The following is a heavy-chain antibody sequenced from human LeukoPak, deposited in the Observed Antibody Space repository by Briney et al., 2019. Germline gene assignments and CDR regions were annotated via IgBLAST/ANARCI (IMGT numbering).Heavy chain of an antibody. D-gene: IGHD6-19*01. V-gene: IGHV3-23*01. J-gene: IGHJ4*02. CDR2: ISGSGDSR. CDR3: AKDHLPGIVVADRDY. Sequence: GGSLRLSCAASGFTFSSYAMSWVRQAPGKGLEWVSAISGSGDSRYYADSVKGRFTISRDNSKNTVYLQINSLRDEDTAVYYCAKDHLPGIVVADRDYWGQGTLVTVSS. CDR1: GFTFSSYA.